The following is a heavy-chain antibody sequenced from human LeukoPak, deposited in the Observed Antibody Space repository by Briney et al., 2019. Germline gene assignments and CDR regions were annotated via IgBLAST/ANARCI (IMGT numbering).Heavy chain of an antibody. CDR2: ISSSSSNI. CDR3: ARDSYYYDSSGPQG. D-gene: IGHD3-22*01. Sequence: GRSLRLSCAASGFSFSSYSMNWVRQAPGKGLDWVSSISSSSSNIYYADSVKGRFTISRDNAKKSLYLQMNSLRAEDTAVYYCARDSYYYDSSGPQGWGQGTLVTVSS. J-gene: IGHJ4*02. V-gene: IGHV3-21*01. CDR1: GFSFSSYS.